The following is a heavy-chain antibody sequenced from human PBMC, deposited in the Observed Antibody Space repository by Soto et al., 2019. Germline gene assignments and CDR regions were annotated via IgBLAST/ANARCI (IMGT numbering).Heavy chain of an antibody. Sequence: GGSLRLSCAASGFTFSSYAMHWVRQAPGKGLEWVAVISYDGSNKYYADSVKGRFTISRDNSKNTLYLQMNSLRAEDTAVYYCARGRDGYNLEFDHWRQRTLVTVSS. J-gene: IGHJ4*02. CDR3: ARGRDGYNLEFDH. V-gene: IGHV3-30-3*01. D-gene: IGHD5-12*01. CDR1: GFTFSSYA. CDR2: ISYDGSNK.